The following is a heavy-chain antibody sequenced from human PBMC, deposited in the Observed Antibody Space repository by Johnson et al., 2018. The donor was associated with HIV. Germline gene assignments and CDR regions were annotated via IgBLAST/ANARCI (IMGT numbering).Heavy chain of an antibody. D-gene: IGHD3-22*01. CDR1: GFTFSSYG. CDR2: ISSSGSTI. V-gene: IGHV3-48*01. Sequence: VQLVESGGGVVQPGRSLRLSCAASGFTFSSYGTHWVRQAPGKGLEWVSYISSSGSTIYYADSVKGRFTISRDDSKNTLYLQMNSLKTEDTAVYYCTSFPSMIVVLVTQDAFDIWGQGTMVTVSS. J-gene: IGHJ3*02. CDR3: TSFPSMIVVLVTQDAFDI.